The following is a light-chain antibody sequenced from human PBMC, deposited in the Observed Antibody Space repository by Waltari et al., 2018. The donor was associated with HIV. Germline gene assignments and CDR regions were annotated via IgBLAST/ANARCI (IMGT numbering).Light chain of an antibody. CDR1: SSNIASNT. Sequence: QSVLTQPPSASGTPGQRVTISCSGSSSNIASNTVNWYRQLPGTAPKPLIYANNQRPSGVPDRFSGSKSDTSASLAISGLQSEDEADFYCAAWDDSLKGWLFGGGTKLTVL. CDR2: ANN. CDR3: AAWDDSLKGWL. J-gene: IGLJ2*01. V-gene: IGLV1-44*01.